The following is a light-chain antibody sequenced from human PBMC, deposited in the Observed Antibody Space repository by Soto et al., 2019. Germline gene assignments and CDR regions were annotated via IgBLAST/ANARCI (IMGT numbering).Light chain of an antibody. CDR3: QQYGSSPWT. CDR1: QSVSSY. V-gene: IGKV3-20*01. J-gene: IGKJ1*01. CDR2: AAS. Sequence: IVLTQSPGTLSLSPGERATLSCMASQSVSSYLAWYQQKPGQAPRLLIYAASRRATGIPVRFSGSGSGTDFTLTISRLEPEDFAVYYCQQYGSSPWTFGQGTKVDIK.